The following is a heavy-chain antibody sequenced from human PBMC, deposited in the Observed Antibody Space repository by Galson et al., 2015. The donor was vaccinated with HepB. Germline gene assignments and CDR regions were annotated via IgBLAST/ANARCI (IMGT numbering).Heavy chain of an antibody. CDR1: GFTFSSYA. J-gene: IGHJ4*02. CDR2: ISYDGSNK. CDR3: ARVATSAPAQLRFPTPYFDY. Sequence: SLRLSCAASGFTFSSYAMHWVRQAPGKGLEWVAVISYDGSNKYYADSVKGRFTISRDNSKNTLYLQMNSLRAEDTAVYYCARVATSAPAQLRFPTPYFDYWGQGTLVTVSS. D-gene: IGHD3-3*01. V-gene: IGHV3-30-3*01.